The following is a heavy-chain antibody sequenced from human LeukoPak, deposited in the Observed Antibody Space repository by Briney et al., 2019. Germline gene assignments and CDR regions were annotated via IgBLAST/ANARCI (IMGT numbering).Heavy chain of an antibody. J-gene: IGHJ4*02. CDR2: IYSSYFT. CDR1: GDSMSGYS. CDR3: ARVHIVTGTYFDS. D-gene: IGHD3-10*01. Sequence: SETLSLTCTVSGDSMSGYSWSWLRQLAGKELEWIGRIYSSYFTEYNLSLDGRVTMSIDTSKNQFSLMLDSVTAADTAVYYCARVHIVTGTYFDSWGQGALVTVSS. V-gene: IGHV4-4*07.